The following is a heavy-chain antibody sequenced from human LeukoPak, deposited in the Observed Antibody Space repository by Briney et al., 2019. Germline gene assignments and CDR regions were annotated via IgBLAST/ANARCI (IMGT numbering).Heavy chain of an antibody. D-gene: IGHD3-3*01. J-gene: IGHJ4*02. CDR1: GGSIRRSTSHC. CDR2: IYYSGST. V-gene: IGHV4-39*01. Sequence: SETLSLTCTVSGGSIRRSTSHCWGWIRQPPGKGLEWIGSIYYSGSTYYNPSLKSRVTISVDTSKNQFSLKLSSVTAADTAEYYCASEPMYYDLWSGYYQDYWGQGTLVTVSS. CDR3: ASEPMYYDLWSGYYQDY.